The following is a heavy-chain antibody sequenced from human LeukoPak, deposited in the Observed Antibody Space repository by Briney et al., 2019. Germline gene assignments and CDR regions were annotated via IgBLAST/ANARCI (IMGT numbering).Heavy chain of an antibody. Sequence: SETLSLTCTVSGGSISSYYWSWIRQPPGKGLEWIGYIYYSGSTNYNPSLKSRVTTSVDTSKNQFSLKLSSVTAADTAVYYCARHYYDSSGYYFDYWGQGTLVTVSS. V-gene: IGHV4-59*08. CDR1: GGSISSYY. J-gene: IGHJ4*02. CDR2: IYYSGST. CDR3: ARHYYDSSGYYFDY. D-gene: IGHD3-22*01.